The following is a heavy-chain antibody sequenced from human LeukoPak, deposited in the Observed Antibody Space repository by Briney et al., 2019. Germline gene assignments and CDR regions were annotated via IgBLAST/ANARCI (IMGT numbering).Heavy chain of an antibody. CDR1: GFTFSSYE. D-gene: IGHD3-10*02. CDR2: ISSSGSTI. Sequence: GGALRLSCAASGFTFSSYEMNWVRQAPGEGLEWVSYISSSGSTIYYADSVKGRFTISRDNAKNSLYLQMNSLRAEDTAVYYCAELGITMIGGVWGKGTTVTISS. CDR3: AELGITMIGGV. V-gene: IGHV3-48*03. J-gene: IGHJ6*04.